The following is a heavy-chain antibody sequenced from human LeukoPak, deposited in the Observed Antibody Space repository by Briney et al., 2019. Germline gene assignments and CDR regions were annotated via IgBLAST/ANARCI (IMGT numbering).Heavy chain of an antibody. Sequence: GESLKISCEVSGHRFTNHWIGWVRQMPGKGLEWMGIINLGDSDTKYSPSFQGQVTISLDKSISTAYLQWRSLKASDTAMYYCARRPYSGSPDWFDPWGQGPLLTVSS. CDR3: ARRPYSGSPDWFDP. D-gene: IGHD1-26*01. V-gene: IGHV5-51*01. CDR2: INLGDSDT. CDR1: GHRFTNHW. J-gene: IGHJ5*02.